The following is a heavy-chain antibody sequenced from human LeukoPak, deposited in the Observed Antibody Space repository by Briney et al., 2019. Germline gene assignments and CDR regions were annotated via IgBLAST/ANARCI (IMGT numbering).Heavy chain of an antibody. V-gene: IGHV4-59*08. CDR3: ARAFSGDSSGYYYDYFDY. CDR2: IYYNGNT. Sequence: SETLSLTCSVSGGSISYYYWTWIRQPPGKGLECIGYIYYNGNTNYNPSLKSRVTISVDTSKNQFSLKLSSVTAADTAVYYCARAFSGDSSGYYYDYFDYWGQGTLVTVSS. CDR1: GGSISYYY. D-gene: IGHD3-22*01. J-gene: IGHJ4*02.